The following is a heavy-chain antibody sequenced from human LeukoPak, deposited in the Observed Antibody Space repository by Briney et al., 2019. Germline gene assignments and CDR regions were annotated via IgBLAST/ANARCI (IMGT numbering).Heavy chain of an antibody. V-gene: IGHV4-38-2*02. J-gene: IGHJ4*02. CDR2: VYHLGST. CDR1: GYSISSGYF. CDR3: ARNDYGDPLTGETNFDY. D-gene: IGHD4-17*01. Sequence: SETLSLTCTVFGYSISSGYFWGWIRQPPGKGLEWIGSVYHLGSTYYNPSLKSRVIISVDTSKNQFSLKLSSVTAADTAVYYCARNDYGDPLTGETNFDYWGQGTLVTVSS.